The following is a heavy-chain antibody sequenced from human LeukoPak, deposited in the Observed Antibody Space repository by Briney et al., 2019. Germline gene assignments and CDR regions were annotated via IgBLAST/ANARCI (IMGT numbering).Heavy chain of an antibody. V-gene: IGHV4-59*01. J-gene: IGHJ4*02. CDR2: IYYSGST. Sequence: SETLSLTCTVSGGSISSYYWSWIRQPPGKGLEWIGYIYYSGSTNYNPSLKSRVTISVDTSRNHFSLKLSSVTAADTAVYYCARLSYYYDSSGYYYPIFDYWGQGTLVTVSS. D-gene: IGHD3-22*01. CDR1: GGSISSYY. CDR3: ARLSYYYDSSGYYYPIFDY.